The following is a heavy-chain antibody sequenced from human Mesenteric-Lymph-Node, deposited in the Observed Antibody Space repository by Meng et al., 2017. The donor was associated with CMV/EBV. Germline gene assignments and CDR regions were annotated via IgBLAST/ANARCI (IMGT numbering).Heavy chain of an antibody. J-gene: IGHJ4*02. CDR2: IYYSGST. V-gene: IGHV4-39*07. CDR3: ARVRARIQLWENQFDY. CDR1: GGSISSSSYY. D-gene: IGHD5-18*01. Sequence: SETLSLTCTVSGGSISSSSYYWGWIRQPPGKGLEWIGSIYYSGSTYYNPSLKSRVTISVDTSKNQFSLKLSSVTAADTAVYYCARVRARIQLWENQFDYWGQGIQVTVSS.